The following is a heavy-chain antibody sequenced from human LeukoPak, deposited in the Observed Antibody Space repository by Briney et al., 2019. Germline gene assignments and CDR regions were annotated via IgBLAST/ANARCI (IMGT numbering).Heavy chain of an antibody. V-gene: IGHV3-7*01. CDR2: IKEDGSIQ. Sequence: GGSLRLSCVASGFTFSSYWMTWVRQAPGKGLEWLANIKEDGSIQYYLDSVRGRFTVSRDNAKTSVYLQLNSLRADDTAVYYCARDVWTGVAVSDYWGQGTLVTVSS. CDR1: GFTFSSYW. D-gene: IGHD6-19*01. CDR3: ARDVWTGVAVSDY. J-gene: IGHJ4*02.